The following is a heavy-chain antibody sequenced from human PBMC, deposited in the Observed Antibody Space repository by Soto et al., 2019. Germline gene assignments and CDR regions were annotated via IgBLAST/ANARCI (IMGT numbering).Heavy chain of an antibody. Sequence: QVQLVESGGGVVQPGRSLRLSCAASGFTFSSYGMHWVRQAPGKGLEWVAVIWYDGSNKYYADSVKGRFTISRDNSKNTLYLQMSSLRAEDTAVYYCARGECSSTSWYKSSDCYGMDVCGQGSTVTVCS. CDR2: IWYDGSNK. D-gene: IGHD2-2*02. J-gene: IGHJ6*02. CDR3: ARGECSSTSWYKSSDCYGMDV. CDR1: GFTFSSYG. V-gene: IGHV3-33*01.